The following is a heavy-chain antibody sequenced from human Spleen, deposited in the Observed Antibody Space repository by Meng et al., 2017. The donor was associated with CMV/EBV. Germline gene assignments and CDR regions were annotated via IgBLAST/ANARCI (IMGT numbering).Heavy chain of an antibody. CDR1: GGTVSSDA. CDR2: IIPIFGTA. V-gene: IGHV1-69*12. J-gene: IGHJ4*02. Sequence: VRLGQVGGEAMKPGSSVKVCCKAPGGTVSSDAISWVRHAPGQGLRWMGGIIPIFGTANYAQKFQGRVTITADESTSTAYMELSSLRSEDTAVYYCARGVGYWGQGTLVTVSS. CDR3: ARGVGY.